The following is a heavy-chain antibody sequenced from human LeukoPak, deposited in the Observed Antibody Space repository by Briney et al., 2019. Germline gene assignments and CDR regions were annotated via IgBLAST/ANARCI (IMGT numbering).Heavy chain of an antibody. D-gene: IGHD6-6*01. CDR2: IYYSGST. J-gene: IGHJ4*02. CDR1: GGSISSYY. CDR3: ARQGGQLVREGFDY. Sequence: SETLSLTCTVSGGSISSYYWSWIRQPPGKGLEWMGDIYYSGSTNYNPSLKSRVTISVDTSKNQFSLKLSSVTAADTAVYYCARQGGQLVREGFDYWGQGTLVTVSS. V-gene: IGHV4-59*08.